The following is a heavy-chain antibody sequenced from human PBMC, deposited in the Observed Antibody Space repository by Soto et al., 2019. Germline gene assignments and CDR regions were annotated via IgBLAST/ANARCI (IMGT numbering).Heavy chain of an antibody. J-gene: IGHJ6*02. V-gene: IGHV3-30*18. Sequence: PVGSLRLSCAASGFTFSSYGMHWVRQAPGKGLEWVAVISYDGSNKYYADSVKGRFTISRDNSKNTLYLQMNSLRAEDTAVYYCAKGERRGGYSNFHYYYGMDVWGQGTTVTV. CDR2: ISYDGSNK. CDR3: AKGERRGGYSNFHYYYGMDV. CDR1: GFTFSSYG. D-gene: IGHD4-4*01.